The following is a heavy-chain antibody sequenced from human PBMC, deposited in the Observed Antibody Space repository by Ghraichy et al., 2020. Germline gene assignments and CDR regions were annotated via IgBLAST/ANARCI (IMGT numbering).Heavy chain of an antibody. CDR1: GSTFSGYP. D-gene: IGHD4-23*01. V-gene: IGHV3-48*02. J-gene: IGHJ6*02. Sequence: GGSLRLSCVGSGSTFSGYPMNWVRPSPGKGLEWVSYITSSSRTISYADSVKGRFTIFRDNAHNSLYLQMNSLRDEDTAVYYCARGSTVVRFYYYDGMDVWGQGTTGTVSS. CDR3: ARGSTVVRFYYYDGMDV. CDR2: ITSSSRTI.